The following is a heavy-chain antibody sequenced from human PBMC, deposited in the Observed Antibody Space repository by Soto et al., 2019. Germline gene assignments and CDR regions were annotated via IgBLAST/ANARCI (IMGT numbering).Heavy chain of an antibody. Sequence: QVQLVQSGAEERRPGASVRVSCKSSGYNFTAYTMHWVRQAPGQGLEWMGWIDGGNGDTKYSQQFRVRVTITSDPSATTVYMELRCLTSEDTAVYYCARDCRPYRRSACCDLWGQATLDTFSS. J-gene: IGHJ5*02. CDR1: GYNFTAYT. D-gene: IGHD5-12*01. CDR3: ARDCRPYRRSACCDL. CDR2: IDGGNGDT. V-gene: IGHV1-3*05.